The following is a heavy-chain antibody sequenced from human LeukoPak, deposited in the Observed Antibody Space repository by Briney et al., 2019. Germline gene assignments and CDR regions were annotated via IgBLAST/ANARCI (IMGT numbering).Heavy chain of an antibody. Sequence: PGGSLRLSCAASGFTVSSHDMSWVRQAPGKGLEWASVIYMGGTTYYADSVKGRFTISRHSSKNTLYLQMNSLRAEDTAVYYCARVGDEVAYTRGYLDHWGQGTLVTVSS. D-gene: IGHD5-12*01. J-gene: IGHJ4*02. CDR3: ARVGDEVAYTRGYLDH. CDR1: GFTVSSHD. CDR2: IYMGGTT. V-gene: IGHV3-53*04.